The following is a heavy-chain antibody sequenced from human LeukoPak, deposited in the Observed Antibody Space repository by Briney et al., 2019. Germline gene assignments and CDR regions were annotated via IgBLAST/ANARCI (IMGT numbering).Heavy chain of an antibody. CDR2: IRSKTDGGTT. Sequence: GGSLRLSCAASGFIFSHYGMHWVRQAPGKGLEWVGRIRSKTDGGTTDYAAPVKGRFTISRDDSNNTLHLQMNSLKTEDTAIYYCTTDRGSGWPFDYWGQGSLVTVSS. CDR3: TTDRGSGWPFDY. D-gene: IGHD6-19*01. J-gene: IGHJ4*02. V-gene: IGHV3-15*01. CDR1: GFIFSHYG.